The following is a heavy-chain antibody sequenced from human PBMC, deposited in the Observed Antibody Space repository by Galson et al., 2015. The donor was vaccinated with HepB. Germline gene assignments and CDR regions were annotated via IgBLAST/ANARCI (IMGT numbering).Heavy chain of an antibody. V-gene: IGHV3-7*03. Sequence: SLRLSCAASGFSFSAYWMSWICQAPGKRPEWVANIRYDEYEYYYADFVKGRFTISRDNARNLVFLQMSSLRRDDTAVYYCVRDRTYKGGNFFDFWGQGALVTVSS. CDR2: IRYDEYEY. J-gene: IGHJ4*02. D-gene: IGHD3-10*01. CDR3: VRDRTYKGGNFFDF. CDR1: GFSFSAYW.